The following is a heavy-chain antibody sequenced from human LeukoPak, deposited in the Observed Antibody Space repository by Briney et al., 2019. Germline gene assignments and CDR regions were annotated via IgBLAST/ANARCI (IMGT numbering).Heavy chain of an antibody. D-gene: IGHD5-24*01. Sequence: GASVKVSCKASGGTFSSYAISWVRQAPGQGLEWMGGIIPIFGTANYAQKFQGRVTITADESTSTAYMELSSLRSEDRAVYYWARVARDGYMVFYFDYWGQGTLVTVSS. CDR2: IIPIFGTA. CDR1: GGTFSSYA. J-gene: IGHJ4*02. CDR3: ARVARDGYMVFYFDY. V-gene: IGHV1-69*13.